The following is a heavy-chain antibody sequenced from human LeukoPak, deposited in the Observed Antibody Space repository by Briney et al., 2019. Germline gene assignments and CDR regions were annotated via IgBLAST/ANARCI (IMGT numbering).Heavy chain of an antibody. Sequence: GGSLRLSCAASGFTFSDYYMSWIRQPPGKGLEWVSYISGSTTYTNYADSVRGRFTISRDNSKNSLYLQMNSLRAEDTAVYYCARDREVVAFDIWGQGTMVTVSP. CDR1: GFTFSDYY. J-gene: IGHJ3*02. V-gene: IGHV3-11*05. D-gene: IGHD2-15*01. CDR2: ISGSTTYT. CDR3: ARDREVVAFDI.